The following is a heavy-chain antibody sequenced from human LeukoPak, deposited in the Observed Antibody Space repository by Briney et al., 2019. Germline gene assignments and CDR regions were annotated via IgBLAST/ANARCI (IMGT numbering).Heavy chain of an antibody. CDR3: AREPQRGPPYYFDH. D-gene: IGHD6-25*01. CDR1: GFTFSNYP. V-gene: IGHV3-30-3*01. Sequence: GGSLRLSCAASGFTFSNYPMHWVRQAPGKGLEWGAVISYTGGTQYYAASVKGRFTISRDDSKSTLYLEMNSLRPEDTATYYCAREPQRGPPYYFDHWGQGTLVTVSS. J-gene: IGHJ4*02. CDR2: ISYTGGTQ.